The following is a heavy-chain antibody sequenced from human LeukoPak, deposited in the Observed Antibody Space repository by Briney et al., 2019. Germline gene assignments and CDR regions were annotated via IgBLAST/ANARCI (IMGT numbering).Heavy chain of an antibody. V-gene: IGHV4-34*01. CDR3: ARDPDY. Sequence: SETLSLTCAVFGGSFSGYYWSWIRQPPGKGLEWIGEINHSGNTNYNPSLKSRVTISVDTSKNQFSLKLSSVTAADTAVYYCARDPDYWGQGTPVTVSS. J-gene: IGHJ4*02. CDR1: GGSFSGYY. CDR2: INHSGNT.